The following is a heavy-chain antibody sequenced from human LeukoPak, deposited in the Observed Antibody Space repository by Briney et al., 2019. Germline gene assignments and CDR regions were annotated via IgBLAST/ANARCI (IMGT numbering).Heavy chain of an antibody. V-gene: IGHV4-4*07. D-gene: IGHD1-7*01. CDR3: ARLITGTTTAFDI. CDR2: VYTSGST. Sequence: KPSETLSLTCSVSGGPISGYYWTWIRQPAGKGLEWIGRVYTSGSTHYNPSLKTRLTMSVDTSKNQFSLKLSSVTAADTAVYYCARLITGTTTAFDIWGQGTMVTVSS. J-gene: IGHJ3*02. CDR1: GGPISGYY.